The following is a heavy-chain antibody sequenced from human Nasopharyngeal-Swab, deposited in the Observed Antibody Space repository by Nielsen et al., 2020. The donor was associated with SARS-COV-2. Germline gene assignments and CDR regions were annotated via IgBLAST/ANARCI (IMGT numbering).Heavy chain of an antibody. J-gene: IGHJ5*02. D-gene: IGHD3-16*01. Sequence: GGSLRLSCAASGFTFRSYWMHWVRQVPGKGLVWVSRINEDGRITNYADSVEGRFTISRDNAKNTLFLHMNSLRAEDTAVYYCGRDLGGRFSTWGQGTLVTASS. V-gene: IGHV3-74*01. CDR1: GFTFRSYW. CDR3: GRDLGGRFST. CDR2: INEDGRIT.